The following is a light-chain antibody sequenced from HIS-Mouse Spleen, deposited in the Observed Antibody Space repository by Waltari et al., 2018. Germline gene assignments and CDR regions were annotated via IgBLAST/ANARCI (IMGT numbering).Light chain of an antibody. CDR1: SSDVGGYNY. CDR3: SSYAGSNNLGV. J-gene: IGLJ1*01. CDR2: EVS. Sequence: QSALTQPPSASGSPGQSVTISCTGTSSDVGGYNYVSLYQQHPGKAPKPMIYEVSKRPSGVPDRYSSSKSGNTASLTVSGLQAEDEADYYCSSYAGSNNLGVFGTGTKVTVL. V-gene: IGLV2-8*01.